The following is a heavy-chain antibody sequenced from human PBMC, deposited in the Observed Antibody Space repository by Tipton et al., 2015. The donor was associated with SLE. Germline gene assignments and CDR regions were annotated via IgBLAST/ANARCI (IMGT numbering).Heavy chain of an antibody. CDR2: IYYSGNT. CDR3: ARGDYVWGSYRLDY. D-gene: IGHD3-16*02. V-gene: IGHV4-59*01. CDR1: GGSISSYY. J-gene: IGHJ4*02. Sequence: LRLSCTVSGGSISSYYWSWIRQPPGKGLEWIGYIYYSGNTNYNPSLKSRVTISVDTSKNQFSLKLSSVTAADTAVYYCARGDYVWGSYRLDYWGQGTLVTVSS.